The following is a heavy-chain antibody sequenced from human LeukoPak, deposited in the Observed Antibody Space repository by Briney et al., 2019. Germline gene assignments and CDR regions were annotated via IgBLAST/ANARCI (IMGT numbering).Heavy chain of an antibody. CDR1: GFTFSSYG. D-gene: IGHD1-26*01. CDR3: ARDVGPNTNDY. J-gene: IGHJ4*02. V-gene: IGHV3-33*01. CDR2: IWYDGSNK. Sequence: PGGSLRLSCAASGFTFSSYGMHWVRQAPGKGLEWVAVIWYDGSNKYYADSVKGRFTISRDNARNSLYLQMHSLRVDDTGVYYCARDVGPNTNDYWGQGTLVTVSS.